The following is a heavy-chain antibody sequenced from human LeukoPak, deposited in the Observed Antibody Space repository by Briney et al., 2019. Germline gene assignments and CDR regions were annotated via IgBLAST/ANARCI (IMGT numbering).Heavy chain of an antibody. CDR2: ISWDGGST. Sequence: GGSLRLSCAASGFTFDDYAMHWVPQAPGKGLEWVSLISWDGGSTYYADSVKGRFTISRDNSKNSLYLQMNSLRAEDTALYYCAKAGDSSGYYQFDYWGQGTLVTVSS. D-gene: IGHD3-22*01. J-gene: IGHJ4*02. CDR1: GFTFDDYA. CDR3: AKAGDSSGYYQFDY. V-gene: IGHV3-43D*03.